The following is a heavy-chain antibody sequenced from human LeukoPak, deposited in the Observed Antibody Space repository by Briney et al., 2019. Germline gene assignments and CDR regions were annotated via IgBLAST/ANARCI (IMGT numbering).Heavy chain of an antibody. Sequence: HPGGPWRFSGAASGLTFDDYAMNGFGQAPGKGLEGVAGFSWNSGSIGYADSVKGRFTISRDNAKNSLYLQMNSLRAEDTALYYCAKEMYYDSSGGGFDYWGQGTLVTVSS. CDR3: AKEMYYDSSGGGFDY. J-gene: IGHJ4*02. CDR2: FSWNSGSI. D-gene: IGHD3-22*01. V-gene: IGHV3-9*01. CDR1: GLTFDDYA.